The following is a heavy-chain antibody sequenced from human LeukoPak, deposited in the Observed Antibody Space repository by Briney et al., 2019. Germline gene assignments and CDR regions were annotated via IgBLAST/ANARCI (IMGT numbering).Heavy chain of an antibody. Sequence: PGGSLRLSCAASGFTFSSYAMNWVRQAPGKGLECILYISGIGTTIYYTDSVKGRFTISRDNAKNSLYLQMNSLRAEDSAVYYSVRDGIESSAFDIWGQGTMVTVSS. CDR1: GFTFSSYA. J-gene: IGHJ3*02. CDR2: ISGIGTTI. V-gene: IGHV3-48*01. D-gene: IGHD6-6*01. CDR3: VRDGIESSAFDI.